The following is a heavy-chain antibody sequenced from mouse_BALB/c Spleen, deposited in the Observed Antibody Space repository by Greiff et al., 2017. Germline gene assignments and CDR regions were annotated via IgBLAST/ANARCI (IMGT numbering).Heavy chain of an antibody. V-gene: IGHV5-6*01. CDR3: ARHGDYTWFAY. CDR1: GFTFSSYG. Sequence: EVKVVESGGDLVKPGGSLKLSCAASGFTFSSYGMSWVRQTPDKRLEWVATISSGGSYTYYPDSVKGRFTISRDNAKNTLYLQMSSLKSEDTAMYYCARHGDYTWFAYWGQGTLVTVSA. D-gene: IGHD2-4*01. J-gene: IGHJ3*01. CDR2: ISSGGSYT.